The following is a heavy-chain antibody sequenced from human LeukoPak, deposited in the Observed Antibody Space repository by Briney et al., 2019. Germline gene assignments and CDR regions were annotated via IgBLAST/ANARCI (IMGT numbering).Heavy chain of an antibody. Sequence: PGGSLRLSCAASGFTFSNYAMHWVRQAPGKGLEWVAFISHDGSKEDYADSVKGRFTISRDNSQNSIYLQMNSLRGEDTAVYYCAFPGALTSGFGFDYWGQGTLVRVSS. CDR2: ISHDGSKE. CDR3: AFPGALTSGFGFDY. CDR1: GFTFSNYA. J-gene: IGHJ4*02. D-gene: IGHD3-10*01. V-gene: IGHV3-30*04.